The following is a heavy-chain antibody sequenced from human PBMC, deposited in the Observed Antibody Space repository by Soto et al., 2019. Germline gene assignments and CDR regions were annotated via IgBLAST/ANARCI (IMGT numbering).Heavy chain of an antibody. V-gene: IGHV3-48*01. CDR2: ISSSSST. D-gene: IGHD2-2*01. CDR3: EGDAMAPLF. CDR1: GFTFSTFS. Sequence: EVQLVQSGGGLVQPGGSLRLSCAASGFTFSTFSMNWVRQAPGKGLEWISHISSSSSTDYADSVKGRFTISRVHARNTLHLQMISLRAEDTAGYYCEGDAMAPLFWGQGTLVMVSS. J-gene: IGHJ4*02.